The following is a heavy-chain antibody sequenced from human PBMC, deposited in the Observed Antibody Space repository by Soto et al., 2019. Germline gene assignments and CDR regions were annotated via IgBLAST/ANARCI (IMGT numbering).Heavy chain of an antibody. CDR2: IHYSGST. CDR1: GGSISGYY. D-gene: IGHD6-13*01. J-gene: IGHJ4*02. CDR3: AKGSAAGTKSPVDY. V-gene: IGHV4-59*01. Sequence: VQLQESGPGLVKPSETQSLTCTVSGGSISGYYWSWIRQSPGKGLEWIGYIHYSGSTNYNPSLKCRVTILVVTSMNQLSLKLSSVTAADTAVHYCAKGSAAGTKSPVDYWGQGILVTVSS.